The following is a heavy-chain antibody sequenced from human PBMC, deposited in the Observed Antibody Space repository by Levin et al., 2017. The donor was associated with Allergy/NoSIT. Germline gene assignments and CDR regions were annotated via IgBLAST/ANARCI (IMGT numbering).Heavy chain of an antibody. CDR1: GFTFSDYS. D-gene: IGHD3-10*01. J-gene: IGHJ4*02. CDR2: ISTTGSYI. V-gene: IGHV3-21*01. Sequence: ESLKISCAASGFTFSDYSMNWVRQAPGKGLEWVSSISTTGSYIYYADSVRGRFTISRDNAKNSVYLQMNSLRAEDTAVYFCARGPSDDSWGQGTLVTVSS. CDR3: ARGPSDDS.